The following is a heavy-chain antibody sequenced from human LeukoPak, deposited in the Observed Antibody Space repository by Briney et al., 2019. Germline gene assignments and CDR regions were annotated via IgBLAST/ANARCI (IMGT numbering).Heavy chain of an antibody. D-gene: IGHD3-10*01. CDR2: INPNSGGT. CDR1: GYTFTGYY. J-gene: IGHJ6*03. Sequence: ASVKVSCKASGYTFTGYYMHWVRQAPGQGLEWMGWINPNSGGTNYAQKFQGRVTMTRDTSISTVYMELSRLRSDDTAVYYCARDLTTYYYGSGSYYMDVWGKGTTVTVSS. V-gene: IGHV1-2*02. CDR3: ARDLTTYYYGSGSYYMDV.